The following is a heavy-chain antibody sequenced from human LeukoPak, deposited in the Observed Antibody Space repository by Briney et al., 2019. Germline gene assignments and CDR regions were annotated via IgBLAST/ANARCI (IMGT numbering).Heavy chain of an antibody. CDR1: RFSFSTYA. CDR2: ISGSGAST. V-gene: IGHV3-23*01. Sequence: GGSLRLSCAAPRFSFSTYAMSWVRQAPGKGLEWVSTISGSGASTFYTDSVKGRFTISRDNSKNILYLEMNSLRAEDTAVYYCAKDMITFGGVIAKSAFDIWGQGTLVTVSS. J-gene: IGHJ3*02. CDR3: AKDMITFGGVIAKSAFDI. D-gene: IGHD3-16*02.